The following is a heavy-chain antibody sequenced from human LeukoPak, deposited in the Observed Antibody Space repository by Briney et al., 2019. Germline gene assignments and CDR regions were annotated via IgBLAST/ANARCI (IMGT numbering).Heavy chain of an antibody. J-gene: IGHJ4*02. CDR1: GYSFTDYY. CDR2: FNPSSGGT. Sequence: ASVRVSCKASGYSFTDYYIHWVRQAPGQGLEWMGWFNPSSGGTNFAQKFQGRVTMSRDMSIRTTYMEMSRLRSDDTAVYYCARRSYNYPHYDNWGQGTLVTVSS. CDR3: ARRSYNYPHYDN. D-gene: IGHD5-24*01. V-gene: IGHV1-2*02.